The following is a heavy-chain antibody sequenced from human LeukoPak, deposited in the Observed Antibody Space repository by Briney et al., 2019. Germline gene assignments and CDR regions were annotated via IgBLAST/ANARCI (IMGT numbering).Heavy chain of an antibody. Sequence: SETLSLTCTVSGGSMSFYYWSWIRQPPGKGLEWIGYIYGSGTTNYNPSVKSRVTISVDTSKTQFSLKLSSVTAADTAVYYCATWVTSGYYALDVWGQGTTVIVSS. CDR1: GGSMSFYY. D-gene: IGHD2-21*02. CDR3: ATWVTSGYYALDV. V-gene: IGHV4-59*01. CDR2: IYGSGTT. J-gene: IGHJ6*02.